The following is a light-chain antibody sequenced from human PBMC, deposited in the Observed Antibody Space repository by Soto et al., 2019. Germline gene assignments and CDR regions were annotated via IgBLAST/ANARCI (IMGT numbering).Light chain of an antibody. J-gene: IGKJ5*01. CDR3: QQSYSTPIT. CDR2: AAS. Sequence: DIQMSQSPSSLSASIGDRVTITCRSSQNIGNYVNWYQQKPGRAPKLLLYAASTLQRGVPSRFSGGGSGTYFTFTISSLQPEDFATYYCQQSYSTPITFGQGTRLEIK. CDR1: QNIGNY. V-gene: IGKV1-39*01.